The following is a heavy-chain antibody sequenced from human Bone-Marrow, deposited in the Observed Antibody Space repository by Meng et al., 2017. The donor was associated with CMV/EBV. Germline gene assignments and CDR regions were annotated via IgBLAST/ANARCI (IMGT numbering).Heavy chain of an antibody. CDR2: IYYSGST. J-gene: IGHJ5*02. D-gene: IGHD3-10*01. Sequence: ISSGGYYWSWIRQHPGKGLEWIGYIYYSGSTYYNPSLKSRLTISVDTSKNQFSLKLSSVTAADTAVYYCARANFYGSGSYYKEVWFDPWGQGTLVTVSS. V-gene: IGHV4-31*02. CDR1: ISSGGYY. CDR3: ARANFYGSGSYYKEVWFDP.